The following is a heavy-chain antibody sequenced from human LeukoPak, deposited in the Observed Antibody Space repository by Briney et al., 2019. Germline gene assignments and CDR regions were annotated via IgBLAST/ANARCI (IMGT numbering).Heavy chain of an antibody. V-gene: IGHV4-39*01. J-gene: IGHJ4*02. CDR1: GGSISSSSYY. Sequence: SETLSLTCTVSGGSISSSSYYWGWIRQPPGKGLEWIGSIYYSGSTYYNPSLKSRVTISVDTSKNQFSLKLSSVTAAGTAVYYCARRYYYGSGSYYPFDYWGQGTLVTVSS. CDR3: ARRYYYGSGSYYPFDY. D-gene: IGHD3-10*01. CDR2: IYYSGST.